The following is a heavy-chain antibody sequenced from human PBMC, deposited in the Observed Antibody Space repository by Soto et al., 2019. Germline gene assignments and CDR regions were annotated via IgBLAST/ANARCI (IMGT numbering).Heavy chain of an antibody. CDR3: AREHSSPYLFDP. D-gene: IGHD6-6*01. V-gene: IGHV1-69*06. CDR2: IIPIFGTA. CDR1: GGTFSSYA. Sequence: QVQLVQSGAEVKKPGSSVKVSCKASGGTFSSYAISWVRQAPGQGLELMAGIIPIFGTANYAQNCQGRVTIPAEKSTSPAYMDLSSLRSYDTAVYYCAREHSSPYLFDPWGQGTLVTVSS. J-gene: IGHJ5*02.